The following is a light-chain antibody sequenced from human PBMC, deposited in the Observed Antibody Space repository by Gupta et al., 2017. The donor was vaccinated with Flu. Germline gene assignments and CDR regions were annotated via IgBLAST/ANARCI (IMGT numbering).Light chain of an antibody. CDR1: QSIRNW. V-gene: IGKV1-5*03. Sequence: PSTLSASVGDRVTITCRASQSIRNWLAWYQQKPGKAPNLLIYMASSLESGVPSRFSGSGSGTEFTLTISSLQPDDFATYYCLQYDTYSGTFGQGTKLEIK. J-gene: IGKJ2*01. CDR3: LQYDTYSGT. CDR2: MAS.